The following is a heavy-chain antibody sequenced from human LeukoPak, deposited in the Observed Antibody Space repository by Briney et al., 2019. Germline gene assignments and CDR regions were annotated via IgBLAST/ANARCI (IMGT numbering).Heavy chain of an antibody. D-gene: IGHD2/OR15-2a*01. Sequence: GGSLRLSCAASGFTFDDYGMSWVRQAPGKGLEWVSGINWNGGSTGYADSVKGRFTISRDNAKNSLYLQMNSLRAEDTALYYCARAPNDVGSREYTPCDYWGQGTLVTVSS. V-gene: IGHV3-20*04. CDR3: ARAPNDVGSREYTPCDY. CDR1: GFTFDDYG. CDR2: INWNGGST. J-gene: IGHJ4*02.